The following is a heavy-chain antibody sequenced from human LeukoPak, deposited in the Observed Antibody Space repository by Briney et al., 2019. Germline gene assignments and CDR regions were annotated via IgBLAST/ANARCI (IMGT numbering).Heavy chain of an antibody. CDR3: ARAGNVLRYFDWLPDAFDI. Sequence: GGSLRLSCAASGLTFSSYWMSWVRQAPGKGLEWVANMKQDGSEKYYVDSVKGRFTISRDNAKNSLYLQMNSLRAEDTAVYYCARAGNVLRYFDWLPDAFDIWGQGTMVTVSS. D-gene: IGHD3-9*01. CDR2: MKQDGSEK. CDR1: GLTFSSYW. V-gene: IGHV3-7*03. J-gene: IGHJ3*02.